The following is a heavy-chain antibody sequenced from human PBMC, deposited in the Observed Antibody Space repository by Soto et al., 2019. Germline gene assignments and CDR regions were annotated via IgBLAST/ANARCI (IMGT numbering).Heavy chain of an antibody. J-gene: IGHJ4*02. CDR2: TRNKANSYST. Sequence: EVQLVESGGGLVQPGGSLRLSCAASGFTFSDHYMDWVRQAPGKGLEWVGRTRNKANSYSTEYAASVRGRFTISRDRSKNSLYLQMNSLKTEDTAVYSCVRTSHYGSGGWIFGYWGQGTLVTVSS. CDR1: GFTFSDHY. CDR3: VRTSHYGSGGWIFGY. V-gene: IGHV3-72*01. D-gene: IGHD3-10*01.